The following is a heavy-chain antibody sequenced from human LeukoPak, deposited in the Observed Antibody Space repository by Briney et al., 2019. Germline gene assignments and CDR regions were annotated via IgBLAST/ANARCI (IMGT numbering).Heavy chain of an antibody. CDR1: GYSISSGYY. J-gene: IGHJ4*02. V-gene: IGHV4-61*01. CDR2: IYYSGST. D-gene: IGHD5-24*01. Sequence: KPSETLSLTCSVSGYSISSGYYWSWIRQPPGKGLEWIGYIYYSGSTNYNPSLKSRVTISVDTSKNQFSLKLSSVTAADTAVYYCASRDGYNLSDYWGQGTLVTVSS. CDR3: ASRDGYNLSDY.